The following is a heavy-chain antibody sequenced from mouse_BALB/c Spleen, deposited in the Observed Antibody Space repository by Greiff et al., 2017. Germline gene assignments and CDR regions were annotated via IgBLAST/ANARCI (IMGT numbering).Heavy chain of an antibody. V-gene: IGHV1-39*01. CDR3: ARCASYAMDY. D-gene: IGHD6-1*01. CDR1: GYSFTDYI. CDR2: INPYYGST. J-gene: IGHJ4*01. Sequence: EVQLQQTGPELVKPGASVKISCKASGYSFTDYIMLWVKQSHGKSLEWIGNINPYYGSTSYNLKFKGKATLTVDKSSSTAYMQLNSLTSEDSAVYYCARCASYAMDYWGQGTSVTVSS.